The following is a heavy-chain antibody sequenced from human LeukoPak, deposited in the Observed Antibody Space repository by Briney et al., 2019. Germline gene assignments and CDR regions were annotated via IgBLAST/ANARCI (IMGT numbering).Heavy chain of an antibody. V-gene: IGHV3-21*01. CDR2: ISSSSSYI. CDR3: AREAAYCSSTSCYYAFDI. CDR1: GFTFSSYS. J-gene: IGHJ3*02. D-gene: IGHD2-2*01. Sequence: GGSLRLSCAASGFTFSSYSMNWVRQAPGKGLEWVSSISSSSSYIYYADSVKGRFTISRDNAKNSLYLQMSSLRAEDTAVYYCAREAAYCSSTSCYYAFDIWGQGTTVTVSS.